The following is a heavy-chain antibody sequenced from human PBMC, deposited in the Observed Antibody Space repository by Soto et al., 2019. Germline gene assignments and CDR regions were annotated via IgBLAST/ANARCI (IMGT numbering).Heavy chain of an antibody. CDR2: IWYDASNK. CDR1: GFTFSSYG. J-gene: IGHJ4*02. V-gene: IGHV3-33*01. Sequence: SGGSLRLSCVASGFTFSSYGMHWVRQAPGKGLEWVAVIWYDASNKYYADSVKGRFTISRDNTKNTMYLQMNSLRAEDTAVYYCARDPIGPGIFDYWGQGTLVTVSS. D-gene: IGHD1-26*01. CDR3: ARDPIGPGIFDY.